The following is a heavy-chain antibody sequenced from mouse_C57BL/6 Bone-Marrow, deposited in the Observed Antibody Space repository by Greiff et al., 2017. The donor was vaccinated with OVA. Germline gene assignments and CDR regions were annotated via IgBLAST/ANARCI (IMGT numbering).Heavy chain of an antibody. CDR2: IYPGDGDT. CDR3: AIYGNYMDY. V-gene: IGHV1-82*01. Sequence: QVQLQQSGPELVKPGASVKISCKASGYAFSSSWMNWVKQRPGKGLEWIGRIYPGDGDTNYNGKFKGKATLTADKSSSTAYMQLSSLTAEDSAVYFCAIYGNYMDYWGQGTSGTGSS. D-gene: IGHD2-1*01. CDR1: GYAFSSSW. J-gene: IGHJ4*01.